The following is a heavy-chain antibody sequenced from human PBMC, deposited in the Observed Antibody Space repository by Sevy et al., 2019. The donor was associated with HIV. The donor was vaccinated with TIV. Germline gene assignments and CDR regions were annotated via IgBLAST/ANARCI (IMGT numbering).Heavy chain of an antibody. CDR3: ASDDGSGSYCFDY. CDR2: INPNSGGT. V-gene: IGHV1-2*02. CDR1: GYTFTGYY. J-gene: IGHJ4*01. D-gene: IGHD3-10*01. Sequence: ASVKVSCKASGYTFTGYYMHWVRQAPGQGLEWMGWINPNSGGTNYAQKFQGRVTMTRDTSISTAFMELSRLRSDDTAVYYCASDDGSGSYCFDYWRHGTLVTVSS.